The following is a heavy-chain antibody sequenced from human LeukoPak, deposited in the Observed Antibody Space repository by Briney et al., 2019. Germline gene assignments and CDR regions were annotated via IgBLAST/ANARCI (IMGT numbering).Heavy chain of an antibody. CDR2: IYHSGST. D-gene: IGHD3-16*01. Sequence: SETLSLTCAVSGYSVSSGSYWGWIRQPPGKGLEWIASIYHSGSTYYNASLKSRVTMSGDASKNQFSLMLSSVTAADTAVYYCGGTTKSWYFDYWGQGTLVTVSS. CDR3: GGTTKSWYFDY. CDR1: GYSVSSGSY. J-gene: IGHJ4*02. V-gene: IGHV4-38-2*01.